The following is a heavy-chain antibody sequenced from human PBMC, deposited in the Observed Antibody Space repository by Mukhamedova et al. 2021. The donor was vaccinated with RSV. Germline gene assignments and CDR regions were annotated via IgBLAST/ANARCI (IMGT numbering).Heavy chain of an antibody. CDR3: AKEGSVAARYGMDV. V-gene: IGHV3-23*01. Sequence: GRFTISRDNSKNTLYLQVNSLRAEDTAVYYCAKEGSVAARYGMDVWGQGTTVNVSS. J-gene: IGHJ6*02. D-gene: IGHD6-19*01.